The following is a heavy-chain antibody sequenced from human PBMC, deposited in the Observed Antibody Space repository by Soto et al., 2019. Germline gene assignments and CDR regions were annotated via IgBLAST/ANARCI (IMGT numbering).Heavy chain of an antibody. J-gene: IGHJ4*02. CDR3: ARGTPNNQIDY. CDR1: GFTFSSYS. CDR2: ISSSSSYI. Sequence: VGSLRLSCAASGFTFSSYSMNWVRQAPGKGLEWVSSISSSSSYIYYADSVKGRFTISRDNAKNSLYLQMNSLRAEDTAVYYCARGTPNNQIDYLGQGNLVTGTS. V-gene: IGHV3-21*01. D-gene: IGHD1-20*01.